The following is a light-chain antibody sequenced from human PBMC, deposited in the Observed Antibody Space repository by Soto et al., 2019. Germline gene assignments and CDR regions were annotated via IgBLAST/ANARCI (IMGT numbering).Light chain of an antibody. Sequence: QSVLTQPPSASGTPGQRITISCSGNNSNIGSNYVHWYQQVPGRAPKLLISRNNQRPSGVPDRFSGSKSGTSASLAISRLRSADEADYHCAAWDDSLSGVVFGGGTQLTVL. CDR2: RNN. CDR1: NSNIGSNY. J-gene: IGLJ2*01. CDR3: AAWDDSLSGVV. V-gene: IGLV1-47*01.